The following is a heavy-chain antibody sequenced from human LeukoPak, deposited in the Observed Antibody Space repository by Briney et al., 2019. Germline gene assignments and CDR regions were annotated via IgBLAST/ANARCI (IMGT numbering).Heavy chain of an antibody. V-gene: IGHV4-34*01. D-gene: IGHD6-13*01. Sequence: PSETLSPTCAVYGGSFSGYYWSWIRQPPGKGLEWIGEINHSGSTNYNPSLKSRVTISVDTSKNQFSLKLSSVTAADTAVYYCARGRSWYGDWFDPWGQGTLVTVSS. CDR3: ARGRSWYGDWFDP. CDR1: GGSFSGYY. J-gene: IGHJ5*02. CDR2: INHSGST.